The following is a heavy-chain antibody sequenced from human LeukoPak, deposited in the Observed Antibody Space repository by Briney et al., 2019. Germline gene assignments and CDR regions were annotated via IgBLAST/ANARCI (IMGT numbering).Heavy chain of an antibody. V-gene: IGHV3-15*01. CDR2: FQSKTEGGTT. CDR1: GFTFSNAW. J-gene: IGHJ6*02. D-gene: IGHD3-22*01. CDR3: TTDPSVVVITSYYYYYGMDV. Sequence: GGSLRLSCAASGFTFSNAWMSWVRQAPGKGLEWVGRFQSKTEGGTTDYAAPVKGRFTISRDDSKNTLYLQMNSLKTEDTAVYYCTTDPSVVVITSYYYYYGMDVWGQGTTVTVS.